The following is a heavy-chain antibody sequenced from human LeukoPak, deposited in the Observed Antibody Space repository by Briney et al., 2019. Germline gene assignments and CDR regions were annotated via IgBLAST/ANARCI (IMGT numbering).Heavy chain of an antibody. CDR1: GYTFTTYD. V-gene: IGHV1-8*03. J-gene: IGHJ4*02. CDR2: MNPNSGYT. Sequence: GASEKVSCKATGYTFTTYDINWVRQATGQGLEWMGWMNPNSGYTGYAQKFQGRVTITRDTSISTAYMELSSLRSEDTAVYYCARVAGSIDYWGQGTLVTVSS. D-gene: IGHD6-19*01. CDR3: ARVAGSIDY.